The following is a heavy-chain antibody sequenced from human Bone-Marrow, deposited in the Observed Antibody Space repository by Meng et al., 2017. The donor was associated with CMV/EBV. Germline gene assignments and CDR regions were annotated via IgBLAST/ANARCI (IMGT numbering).Heavy chain of an antibody. CDR1: GFTFSSYS. J-gene: IGHJ6*02. CDR2: ISSSSSTI. V-gene: IGHV3-48*02. Sequence: GESLKISCAASGFTFSSYSMNWVRQAPGKGLEWVSYISSSSSTIYYADSVKGRFTISRDYSKSTLYLQMTSLRDEDTAVYYCAKGEVGGVVAQDVWGQGTTVTV. D-gene: IGHD2-21*01. CDR3: AKGEVGGVVAQDV.